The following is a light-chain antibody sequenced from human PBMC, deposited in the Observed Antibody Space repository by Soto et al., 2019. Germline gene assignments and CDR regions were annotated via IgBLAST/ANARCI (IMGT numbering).Light chain of an antibody. CDR2: GNS. CDR3: QSYDSSLSGSV. Sequence: QSVLTQPPSVSGAPGQRVTISCTGSSSNIGAGYDVHWYQQLPGTAPKLLIYGNSNRPSGVPDRFYGSKSGTSASLAITGLQAEDEADYYCQSYDSSLSGSVLGGGTKLTVL. V-gene: IGLV1-40*01. J-gene: IGLJ2*01. CDR1: SSNIGAGYD.